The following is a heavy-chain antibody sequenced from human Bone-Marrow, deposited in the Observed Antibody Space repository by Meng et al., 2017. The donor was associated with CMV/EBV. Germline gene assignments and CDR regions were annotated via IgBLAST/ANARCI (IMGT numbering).Heavy chain of an antibody. V-gene: IGHV4-39*07. D-gene: IGHD4-17*01. Sequence: SETLSLTCTVSGGSISSSSYYWGWIRQPPGKGLEWIGSIYYSGSTYYNPSLKSRVTISVDTSKNQFSLKLSSVTAADTAVYYCARARRGDYSGFDYWGQGKLVTVSS. CDR2: IYYSGST. CDR3: ARARRGDYSGFDY. CDR1: GGSISSSSYY. J-gene: IGHJ4*02.